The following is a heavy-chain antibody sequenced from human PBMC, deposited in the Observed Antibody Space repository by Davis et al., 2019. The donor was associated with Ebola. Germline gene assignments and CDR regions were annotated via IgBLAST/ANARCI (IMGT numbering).Heavy chain of an antibody. V-gene: IGHV3-30-3*01. J-gene: IGHJ6*02. CDR2: ISYDGSNK. Sequence: GESLKISCAASGFTFSSYAMHWVRQAPGKGLEWVAVISYDGSNKYYADSVKGRSTISRDNSKNTLYLQMNSLRAEDTAVYYCARDYRSSNWYYDIDVWGQGTTVTVSS. D-gene: IGHD6-13*01. CDR1: GFTFSSYA. CDR3: ARDYRSSNWYYDIDV.